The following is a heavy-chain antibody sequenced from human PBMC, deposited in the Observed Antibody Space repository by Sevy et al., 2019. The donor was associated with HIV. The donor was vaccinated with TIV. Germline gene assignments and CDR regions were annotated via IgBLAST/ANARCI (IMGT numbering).Heavy chain of an antibody. J-gene: IGHJ4*02. Sequence: SETLSLTCTVSGGSISSGGYYWSWIRQHPGKGLEWIGYIYYSGSTYHNPSLKSRVTISVDTSRNQFSLKLSSVTAADTAVYYCARVLGADTAMVYFDYWGQGTLVTVSS. CDR1: GGSISSGGYY. D-gene: IGHD5-18*01. CDR3: ARVLGADTAMVYFDY. CDR2: IYYSGST. V-gene: IGHV4-31*03.